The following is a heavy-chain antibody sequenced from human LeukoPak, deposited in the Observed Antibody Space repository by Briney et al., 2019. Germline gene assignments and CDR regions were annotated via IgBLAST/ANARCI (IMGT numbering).Heavy chain of an antibody. CDR3: ANRWGAAGTRWFDP. D-gene: IGHD6-13*01. CDR2: FDSEDGET. V-gene: IGHV1-24*01. J-gene: IGHJ5*02. Sequence: ASVKVSCKVSGYTLTELSMHWVRQAPGKGLEWMGGFDSEDGETIYAQKFQGRVTMTEDTSTDTAYMELSSLRSEDTAVYYCANRWGAAGTRWFDPWGQGTLVTVSS. CDR1: GYTLTELS.